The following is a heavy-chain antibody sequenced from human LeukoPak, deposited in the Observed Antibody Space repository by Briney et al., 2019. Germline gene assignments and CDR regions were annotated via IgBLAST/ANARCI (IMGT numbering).Heavy chain of an antibody. CDR3: ARDSYGMDV. CDR1: GGSISGYY. V-gene: IGHV4-59*01. CDR2: IYYSGST. Sequence: PSETLSLTCTVSGGSISGYYWSWIRQPPGKGLEWIGYIYYSGSTNYNPSLKSRVTISVDTSKNQFSLKLSSVTAADTAVYYCARDSYGMDVWGQGTTVTVSS. J-gene: IGHJ6*02.